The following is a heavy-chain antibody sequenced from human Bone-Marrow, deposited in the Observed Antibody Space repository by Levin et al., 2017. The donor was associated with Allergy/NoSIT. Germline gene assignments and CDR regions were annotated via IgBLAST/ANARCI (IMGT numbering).Heavy chain of an antibody. J-gene: IGHJ4*02. CDR2: VHYSGTT. D-gene: IGHD1-1*01. Sequence: PSETLSLTCTVSGGSIRDYYWSWIRQSPGRGLEWLGFVHYSGTTSYNPSLNSRVTISMDTSKKQFSLRLRSVTATDTAVYYCARDGGVYSGNWKYYFDSWGQGALVTVSS. V-gene: IGHV4-59*01. CDR1: GGSIRDYY. CDR3: ARDGGVYSGNWKYYFDS.